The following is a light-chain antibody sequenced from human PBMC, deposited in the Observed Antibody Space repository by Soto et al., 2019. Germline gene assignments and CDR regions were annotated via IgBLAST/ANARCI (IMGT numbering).Light chain of an antibody. CDR1: SSDVGGYNY. CDR3: AAWDDSLNAPYV. J-gene: IGLJ1*01. Sequence: QSALTQPRSVSGSPGQSVAISCEGTSSDVGGYNYVSWYQQHPGKAPKLLIYDVTKRPSGVPDRFSGSKSGTSASLAITGLQSEDEADYYCAAWDDSLNAPYVFGTGTKVTVL. CDR2: DVT. V-gene: IGLV2-11*01.